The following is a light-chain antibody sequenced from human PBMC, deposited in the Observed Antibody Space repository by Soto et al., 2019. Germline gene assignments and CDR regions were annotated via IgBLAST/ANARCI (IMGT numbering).Light chain of an antibody. Sequence: DIQMTQSPSSLSASVGDRVTITCQASQDISNYLNWYQQKPGKAPKLVIYDASNLETGVPSRFSGSGSGTDFTFTISSLQPEDIATYYCQQYDNLLFTFGPGTKVDIK. CDR2: DAS. CDR1: QDISNY. V-gene: IGKV1-33*01. J-gene: IGKJ3*01. CDR3: QQYDNLLFT.